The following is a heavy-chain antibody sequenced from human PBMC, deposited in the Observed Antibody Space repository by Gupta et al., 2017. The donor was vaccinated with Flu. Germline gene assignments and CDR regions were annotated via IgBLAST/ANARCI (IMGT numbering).Heavy chain of an antibody. J-gene: IGHJ5*02. Sequence: QVQLVQSGAEVKKPGSSVKVSCKASGGTFSSYAISWVRQAPGQGLEWMGGIIPIFGTANYAQKFQGRVTITADESTSTAYMELSSLRSEDTAVYYCARDPKTLYYYGSGSYSPPINWFDPWGQGTLVTVSS. V-gene: IGHV1-69*01. CDR3: ARDPKTLYYYGSGSYSPPINWFDP. CDR2: IIPIFGTA. D-gene: IGHD3-10*01. CDR1: GGTFSSYA.